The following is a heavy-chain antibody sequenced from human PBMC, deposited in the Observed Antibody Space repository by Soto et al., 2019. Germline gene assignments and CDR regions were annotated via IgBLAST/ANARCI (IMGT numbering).Heavy chain of an antibody. CDR3: ARADYYDSSGYYYALYYGMDV. Sequence: HPGGSLRLSCAASGFTFSIYWMHWFRQAPGKGLVWVSRINSDGSSTSYADSVKGRFTISRDNAKNTLYLQMNSLRAEDTAVYYCARADYYDSSGYYYALYYGMDVWGQGTTVTVSS. D-gene: IGHD3-22*01. CDR1: GFTFSIYW. V-gene: IGHV3-74*01. J-gene: IGHJ6*02. CDR2: INSDGSST.